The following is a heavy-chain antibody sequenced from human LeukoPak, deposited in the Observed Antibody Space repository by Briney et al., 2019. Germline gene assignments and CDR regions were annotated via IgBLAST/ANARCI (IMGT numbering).Heavy chain of an antibody. J-gene: IGHJ4*02. D-gene: IGHD4-17*01. CDR3: ARVAYGDYYLDY. CDR2: ISTTSSHI. Sequence: PGGSLRLSCAASGFTLSSYSMNWVRPAPGKGLEWGSSISTTSSHIYYADSVKGRFTVSRDYAKNSLFLQMTSLRAEDTAVYYCARVAYGDYYLDYWGQGTLVTVSS. CDR1: GFTLSSYS. V-gene: IGHV3-21*01.